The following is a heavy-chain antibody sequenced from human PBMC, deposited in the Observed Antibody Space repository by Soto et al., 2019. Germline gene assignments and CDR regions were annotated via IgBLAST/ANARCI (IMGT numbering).Heavy chain of an antibody. J-gene: IGHJ3*02. CDR2: MNPNSGNT. D-gene: IGHD2-15*01. V-gene: IGHV1-8*01. CDR3: ARGARYCSGGSCYAFDI. Sequence: QVQLVQSGAEVKKPGASVKVSCKASGYTFTSYDINWVRQATGQGLEWMGWMNPNSGNTGYAQKFQGRVTMTRNTSISTAYMELSSLRSEDTAVYYCARGARYCSGGSCYAFDIWGQGTMVTVSS. CDR1: GYTFTSYD.